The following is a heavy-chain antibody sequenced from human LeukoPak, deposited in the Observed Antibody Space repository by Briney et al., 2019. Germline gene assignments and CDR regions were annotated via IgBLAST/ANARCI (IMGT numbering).Heavy chain of an antibody. CDR3: ARVGEGSSGWYGVDY. CDR1: GYTFTSYG. CDR2: ISAYNGNT. V-gene: IGHV1-18*01. J-gene: IGHJ4*02. Sequence: ASVKVSCKASGYTFTSYGISWVRQAPGQGLEWMGWISAYNGNTNYAQKFQGRVTMTRNTSISTAYMELSSLRSEDTAVYYCARVGEGSSGWYGVDYWGQGTLVTVSS. D-gene: IGHD6-19*01.